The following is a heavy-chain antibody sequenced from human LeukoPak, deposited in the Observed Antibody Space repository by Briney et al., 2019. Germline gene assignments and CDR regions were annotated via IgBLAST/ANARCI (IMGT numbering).Heavy chain of an antibody. Sequence: GESMKISCKGSGYSFTSYWIGWVRQMPGKGLEWMGIIYPGDSDTRYSPSFQGQVTISADKSISTAYLQWSSLKASDTAMCYCARQRIVGATTGFYYGMDVWGQGTTVTVYS. CDR3: ARQRIVGATTGFYYGMDV. V-gene: IGHV5-51*01. D-gene: IGHD1-26*01. CDR1: GYSFTSYW. J-gene: IGHJ6*02. CDR2: IYPGDSDT.